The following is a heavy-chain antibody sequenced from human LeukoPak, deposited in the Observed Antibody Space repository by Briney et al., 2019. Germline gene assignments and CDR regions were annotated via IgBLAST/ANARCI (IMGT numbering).Heavy chain of an antibody. CDR1: GGTISNYS. CDR3: ARLIVLDSNVLHHFDH. V-gene: IGHV4-59*08. D-gene: IGHD2-15*01. CDR2: INYSGST. J-gene: IGHJ4*02. Sequence: SETLSLTCTASGGTISNYSLSWIRQAPGKGLEWIAYINYSGSTDYNPSLKSRFTVSGDTSKNNFYLKLNSVTAADTAVYYCARLIVLDSNVLHHFDHWGQGTLVTVSS.